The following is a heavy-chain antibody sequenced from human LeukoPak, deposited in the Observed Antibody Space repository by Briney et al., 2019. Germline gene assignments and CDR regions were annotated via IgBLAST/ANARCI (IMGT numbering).Heavy chain of an antibody. D-gene: IGHD3-16*02. J-gene: IGHJ4*02. CDR3: ARQGVIVDY. Sequence: ASVKVSCKASGGTFSSYAISWVRQAPGQGLEWMGIINPSGGSTSYAQKFQGRVTMTRDTSTSTVYMELSSLRSEDTAVYYCARQGVIVDYWGQGTLVTVSS. CDR2: INPSGGST. CDR1: GGTFSSYA. V-gene: IGHV1-46*01.